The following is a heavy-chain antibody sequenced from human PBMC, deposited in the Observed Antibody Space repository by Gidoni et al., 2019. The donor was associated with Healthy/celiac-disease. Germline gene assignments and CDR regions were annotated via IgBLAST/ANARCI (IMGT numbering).Heavy chain of an antibody. Sequence: QVQLVASGGGVVQPGRSLRLSCAASGSTFISYGMHWVRQAPGKGLEWVAVIWYDGSNKYYADSVKGRFTISRDNSKNTLYLQMNSLRAEDTAVYYCAREDSGSYYDYWGQGTLVTVSS. CDR2: IWYDGSNK. D-gene: IGHD1-26*01. V-gene: IGHV3-33*01. CDR3: AREDSGSYYDY. CDR1: GSTFISYG. J-gene: IGHJ4*02.